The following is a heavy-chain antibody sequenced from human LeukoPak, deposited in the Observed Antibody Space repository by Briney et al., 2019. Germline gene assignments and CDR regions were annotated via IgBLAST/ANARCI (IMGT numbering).Heavy chain of an antibody. Sequence: SETLSLTCTVSGGSISGSSYYWGWIRQPPGKGLEWIGSIYYSGSTYYNPSLKSRVTISVDTSKNQFSLKLSSVTAADTAVYYCARGAPAPDYVWGSYRYEFDYWGQGTLVTVSS. J-gene: IGHJ4*02. D-gene: IGHD3-16*02. V-gene: IGHV4-39*01. CDR3: ARGAPAPDYVWGSYRYEFDY. CDR2: IYYSGST. CDR1: GGSISGSSYY.